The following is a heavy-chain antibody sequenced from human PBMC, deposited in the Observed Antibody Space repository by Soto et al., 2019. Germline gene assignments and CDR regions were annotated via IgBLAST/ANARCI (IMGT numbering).Heavy chain of an antibody. CDR2: IYTSGST. J-gene: IGHJ4*02. CDR3: ARDLVTAIERAFDY. V-gene: IGHV4-4*07. CDR1: GGSISSYY. Sequence: PSETLSLTCTASGGSISSYYWSWIRQPAGKGLEWIGRIYTSGSTNYNPSLKSRVTMSVDTSKNQFSLKLSSVTAADTAVYYCARDLVTAIERAFDYWGQGTLVTVSS. D-gene: IGHD2-21*02.